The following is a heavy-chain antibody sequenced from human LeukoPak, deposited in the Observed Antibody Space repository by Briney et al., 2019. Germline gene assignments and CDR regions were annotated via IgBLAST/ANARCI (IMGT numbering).Heavy chain of an antibody. CDR2: IVPNSGGT. D-gene: IGHD6-6*01. Sequence: GASVTVSFTSSVYTFTYYYIHWVRQAPGQGREWMGWIVPNSGGTNYAQKFQGRVTLTRDTSISTAHMELSRLRSDDTAVYYCARERRFSSSSSVFDYWGQGTLVTVSS. J-gene: IGHJ4*02. CDR1: VYTFTYYY. V-gene: IGHV1-2*02. CDR3: ARERRFSSSSSVFDY.